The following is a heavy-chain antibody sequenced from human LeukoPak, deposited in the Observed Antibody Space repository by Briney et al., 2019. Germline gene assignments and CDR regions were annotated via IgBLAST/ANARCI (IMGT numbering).Heavy chain of an antibody. J-gene: IGHJ5*02. CDR1: GYTFTSYD. D-gene: IGHD4-17*01. V-gene: IGHV1-8*03. CDR3: ARAEDDYGNEAGFDP. Sequence: ASVKVSCKASGYTFTSYDINWVRQATGQGLEWMGWTNPNSGNTGYAQKFQGRVTITRNTSISTAYMELSSLRSEDTAVYYCARAEDDYGNEAGFDPWGQGTLVTVSS. CDR2: TNPNSGNT.